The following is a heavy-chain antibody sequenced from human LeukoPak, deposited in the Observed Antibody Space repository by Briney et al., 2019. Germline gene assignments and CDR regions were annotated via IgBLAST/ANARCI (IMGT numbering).Heavy chain of an antibody. V-gene: IGHV3-53*04. D-gene: IGHD3-22*01. CDR2: IYRGGST. J-gene: IGHJ4*02. CDR1: GFTFNSFA. CDR3: ARESGLLGDY. Sequence: GGSLRLSCAASGFTFNSFAMSWVRQAPGKGLEWVSVIYRGGSTYYADSVKGRFTISRHNSKNTLYLQMNSLRAEDTAMYYCARESGLLGDYWGQGTLVTVSS.